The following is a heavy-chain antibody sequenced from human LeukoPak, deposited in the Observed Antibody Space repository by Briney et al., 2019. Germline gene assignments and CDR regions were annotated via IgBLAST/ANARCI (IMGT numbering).Heavy chain of an antibody. Sequence: GRSLRLSCTASGFTFGDYAISWVRQAPGKGLEWVGFIRSKGYGGTTEYAASVKGRFTISRDDSKSIAYLQMNSLKTEDTAVYYCTREEGGRADYWGQGTLVTVSS. CDR2: IRSKGYGGTT. J-gene: IGHJ4*02. CDR1: GFTFGDYA. CDR3: TREEGGRADY. D-gene: IGHD1-26*01. V-gene: IGHV3-49*04.